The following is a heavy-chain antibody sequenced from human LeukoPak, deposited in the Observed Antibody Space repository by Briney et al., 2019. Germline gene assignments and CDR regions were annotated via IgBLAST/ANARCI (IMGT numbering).Heavy chain of an antibody. CDR1: GFTFSNYA. J-gene: IGHJ4*02. Sequence: GASLRLTCAASGFTFSNYAMSWVRQAPGKGLEWVSAITGSGGNTYYADSVKGRFTISRDNSKNTVFLQMNSLRAEDTAVYYCAKWGDYDVLTGYYVSDYWGQGTLVTVSS. V-gene: IGHV3-23*01. D-gene: IGHD3-9*01. CDR2: ITGSGGNT. CDR3: AKWGDYDVLTGYYVSDY.